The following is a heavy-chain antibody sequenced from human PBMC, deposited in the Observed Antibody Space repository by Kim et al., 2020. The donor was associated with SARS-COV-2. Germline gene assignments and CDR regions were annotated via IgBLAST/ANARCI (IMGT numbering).Heavy chain of an antibody. J-gene: IGHJ4*02. CDR1: GFTFDDYA. D-gene: IGHD6-13*01. CDR3: AKLSGRAAGIDY. V-gene: IGHV3-9*01. CDR2: ISWNSGSI. Sequence: GGSLRLSCAASGFTFDDYAMHWVRQAPGKGLEWVSGISWNSGSIGYADSVKGRFTISRDNAKNSLYLQMNSLRAEDTALYYCAKLSGRAAGIDYWGQGTLVTVSS.